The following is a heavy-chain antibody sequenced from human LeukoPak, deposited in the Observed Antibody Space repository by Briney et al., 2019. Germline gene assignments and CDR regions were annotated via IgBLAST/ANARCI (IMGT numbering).Heavy chain of an antibody. V-gene: IGHV3-11*01. CDR2: ISSSGSTI. D-gene: IGHD3-22*01. J-gene: IGHJ4*02. CDR3: ARDYYDSSGPDY. CDR1: GGSFSGYY. Sequence: LSLTCAVYGGSFSGYYWSWIRQAPGKGLEWVSYISSSGSTIYYANSVRGRFTISRDNAKNSLYLQMNSLRAEDTAAYYCARDYYDSSGPDYWGQGTLVTVSS.